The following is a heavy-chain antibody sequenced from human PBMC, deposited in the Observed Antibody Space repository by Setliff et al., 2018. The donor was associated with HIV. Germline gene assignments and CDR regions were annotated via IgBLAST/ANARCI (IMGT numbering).Heavy chain of an antibody. CDR1: GYTFTKYG. J-gene: IGHJ6*02. Sequence: ASVKVSCKASGYTFTKYGLSWVRQAPGQGLEWMGWINTHNGNTNSAQKFQGRVTMTTDTSTSTAYMELSSLRSEDTAVYYCARFPVLGGMDVWGQGTTVTVSS. D-gene: IGHD1-20*01. V-gene: IGHV1-18*01. CDR2: INTHNGNT. CDR3: ARFPVLGGMDV.